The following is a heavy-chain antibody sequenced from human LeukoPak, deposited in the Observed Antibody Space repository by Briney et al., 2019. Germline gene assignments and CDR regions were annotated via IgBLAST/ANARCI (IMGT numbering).Heavy chain of an antibody. CDR3: ARERAEYDILTGYYPDY. V-gene: IGHV4-39*07. Sequence: SETLSLTCTVSGGSISSSSYYWGWIRQPPGKGLEWIGSIYYSGSTYYNPSLKSRVTISVDTSKNQFSLKLSSVTAADTAVYYCARERAEYDILTGYYPDYWGQGTLVTVSS. CDR1: GGSISSSSYY. J-gene: IGHJ4*02. D-gene: IGHD3-9*01. CDR2: IYYSGST.